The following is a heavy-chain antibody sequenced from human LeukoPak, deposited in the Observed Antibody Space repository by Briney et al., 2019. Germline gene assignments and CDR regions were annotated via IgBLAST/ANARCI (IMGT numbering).Heavy chain of an antibody. Sequence: SETLSHTCTVSGGSINNDYGSSIRQPPGKGLEWIGCFYYSGNTNYNPSLKSRVTISVDTSKNQFSLNLSSVTAADTPVYSCPRGRLAGVYWGQGNLVTVSS. CDR3: PRGRLAGVY. CDR1: GGSINNDY. D-gene: IGHD6-19*01. V-gene: IGHV4-59*01. CDR2: FYYSGNT. J-gene: IGHJ4*02.